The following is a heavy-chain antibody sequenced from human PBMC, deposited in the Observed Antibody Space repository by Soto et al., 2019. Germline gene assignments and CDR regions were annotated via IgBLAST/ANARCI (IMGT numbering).Heavy chain of an antibody. CDR3: AKDRSGDTGGRVRFDP. Sequence: EVQLLESGGGLVQPGGSLRLSCAASGLTFSSYAMSWVRQAPGKGLEWASAISGSGSSTYYADSVKGRFTISRDNSKNTLYLQMNSLRAEDTAVYFCAKDRSGDTGGRVRFDPWGQGTLVTVSS. CDR1: GLTFSSYA. V-gene: IGHV3-23*01. CDR2: ISGSGSST. D-gene: IGHD2-21*02. J-gene: IGHJ5*02.